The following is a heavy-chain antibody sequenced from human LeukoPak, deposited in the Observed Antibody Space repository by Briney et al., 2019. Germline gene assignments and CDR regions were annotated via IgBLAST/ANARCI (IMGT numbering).Heavy chain of an antibody. CDR3: ARAGYYGSGSQDTFDY. CDR1: GFTFSSYG. Sequence: LPGRSLRLSCAASGFTFSSYGMHWVRQAPGKGLEWVAVVWYDGSDKYYADSVRGRFTISRDNSKNTLYLQMNSLRAEDTAVYYCARAGYYGSGSQDTFDYWGQGTLVTVSS. D-gene: IGHD3-10*01. J-gene: IGHJ4*02. CDR2: VWYDGSDK. V-gene: IGHV3-33*01.